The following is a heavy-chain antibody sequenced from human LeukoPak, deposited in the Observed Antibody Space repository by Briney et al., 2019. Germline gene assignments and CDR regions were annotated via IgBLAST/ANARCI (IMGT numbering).Heavy chain of an antibody. V-gene: IGHV4-4*07. CDR3: ARVGDYALKD. CDR2: IYTSGST. J-gene: IGHJ4*02. Sequence: SENLSLTCTVSGGAISSYHWSWIGQPAGKGLEWIGRIYTSGSTNYNPSLKSRVTMSVDTSKNQFSLKLSSVTAADTAVYYCARVGDYALKDWGQGTLVTVSS. D-gene: IGHD3-16*01. CDR1: GGAISSYH.